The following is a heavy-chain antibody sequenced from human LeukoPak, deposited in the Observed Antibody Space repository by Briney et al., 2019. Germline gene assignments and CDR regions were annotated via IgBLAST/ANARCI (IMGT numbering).Heavy chain of an antibody. J-gene: IGHJ4*02. D-gene: IGHD3-9*01. CDR1: GDSVSSSTSA. CDR2: TYYESKWYT. V-gene: IGHV6-1*01. Sequence: SQTLSLTCAISGDSVSSSTSAWDWIRQSPSRGLEWLGRTYYESKWYTDYADSVKGRISITADTSKNQFSLQLNSVTPDDTAMYYCARWVRGGIFWLSYFDYWGQGTLVTVSS. CDR3: ARWVRGGIFWLSYFDY.